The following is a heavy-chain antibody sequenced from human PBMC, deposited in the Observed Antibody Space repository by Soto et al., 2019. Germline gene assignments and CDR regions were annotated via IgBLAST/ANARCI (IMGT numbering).Heavy chain of an antibody. CDR2: ISSSSSYI. Sequence: EVQLVESGGGLVKPGGSLRLSCAASGFTFSSYSMNWVRQAPGKGLEWVSSISSSSSYIYYADSVKGRFTISRDNAKNSLYLQMTSLRAEDTAVYYCARTLRAGLWVLDYWGQGTLVTVAS. CDR3: ARTLRAGLWVLDY. J-gene: IGHJ4*02. CDR1: GFTFSSYS. V-gene: IGHV3-21*01. D-gene: IGHD2-8*01.